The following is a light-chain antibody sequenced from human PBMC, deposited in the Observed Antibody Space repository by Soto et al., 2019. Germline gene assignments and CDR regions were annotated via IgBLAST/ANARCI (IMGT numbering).Light chain of an antibody. CDR3: SSYGGSNNFV. V-gene: IGLV2-8*01. J-gene: IGLJ1*01. CDR1: SSDVGGYNF. CDR2: EVT. Sequence: QSALTQPPSASGSPGQSVTISCTGTSSDVGGYNFVSWYKHFPGKAPKLIIYEVTKRPSGVPDRFSGSKSGNTASLTVSGLQTDDEADYYCSSYGGSNNFVFGTGTKLTVL.